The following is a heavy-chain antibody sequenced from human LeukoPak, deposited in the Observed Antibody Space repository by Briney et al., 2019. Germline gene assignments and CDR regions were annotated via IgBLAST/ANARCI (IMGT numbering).Heavy chain of an antibody. V-gene: IGHV3-23*01. CDR2: ISGSGAST. Sequence: GGSLRLSSAASGFTFNNYAMAWVRQVPGKGLEWVSSISGSGASTYYADSLKGRFIISRDNSKSTLYLQMIRLRAEDSALYYCANGMAAAGNFLLRDYYYFMDVWGKGTTVTVSS. CDR3: ANGMAAAGNFLLRDYYYFMDV. CDR1: GFTFNNYA. D-gene: IGHD6-13*01. J-gene: IGHJ6*03.